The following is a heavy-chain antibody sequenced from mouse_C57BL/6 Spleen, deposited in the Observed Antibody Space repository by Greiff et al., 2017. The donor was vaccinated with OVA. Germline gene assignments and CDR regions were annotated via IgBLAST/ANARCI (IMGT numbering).Heavy chain of an antibody. CDR3: ASRVYFDY. J-gene: IGHJ2*01. CDR2: ISGGGGNT. Sequence: EVMLVESGGGLVKPGGSLKLSCAASGFTFSSYTMSWVRQTPEKRLEWVATISGGGGNTYYPDSVKGRFTISRDNAKNTLYLQMSSLRSEDTALYYCASRVYFDYWGQGTTLTVSS. V-gene: IGHV5-9*01. CDR1: GFTFSSYT.